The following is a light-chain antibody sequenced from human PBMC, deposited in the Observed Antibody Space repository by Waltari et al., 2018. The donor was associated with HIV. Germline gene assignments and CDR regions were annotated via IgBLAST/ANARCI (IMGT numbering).Light chain of an antibody. CDR2: RNN. V-gene: IGLV1-40*01. CDR3: QAYDSTLSVYV. Sequence: QSVLTQPPSMSGAPGQRVTISCTGISSNIGAGYDVHWYQRLPGTAPKLLIFRNNNRPSGVPDRFSGSKSGTSASLAITGLQAEDEADYYCQAYDSTLSVYVFGTGTKVTV. CDR1: SSNIGAGYD. J-gene: IGLJ1*01.